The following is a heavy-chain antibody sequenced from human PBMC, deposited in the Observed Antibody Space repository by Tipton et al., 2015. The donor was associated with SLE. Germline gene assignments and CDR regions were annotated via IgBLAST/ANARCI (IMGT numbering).Heavy chain of an antibody. CDR3: ARGGVGATTYYYYGMDA. Sequence: SLRLFCAASGFTFSSYWMSWVRQAPGKGLEWVANIKQDGSEKYYVDSVKGRFTISRDNAKNSLYLQMNSLRAEDTAVYYCARGGVGATTYYYYGMDAWGQGTTVTVSS. D-gene: IGHD1-26*01. CDR2: IKQDGSEK. V-gene: IGHV3-7*05. J-gene: IGHJ6*02. CDR1: GFTFSSYW.